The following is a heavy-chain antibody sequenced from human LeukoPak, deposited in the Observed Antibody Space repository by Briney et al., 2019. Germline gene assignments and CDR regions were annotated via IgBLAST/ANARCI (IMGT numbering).Heavy chain of an antibody. D-gene: IGHD2-2*01. Sequence: SETLSLTVAGYGVSLSGYYWGWIRQRPGKGLEWVLEINHSGRTNYNPSLKSRVTISVESSKKPFSLKMSSVTAADTAVYYGAREPLGYCSSTSCYYFDYWGQGTLVTVSS. V-gene: IGHV4-34*01. CDR3: AREPLGYCSSTSCYYFDY. CDR1: GVSLSGYY. J-gene: IGHJ4*02. CDR2: INHSGRT.